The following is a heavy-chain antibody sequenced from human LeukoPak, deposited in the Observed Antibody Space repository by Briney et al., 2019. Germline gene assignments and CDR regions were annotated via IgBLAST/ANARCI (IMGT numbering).Heavy chain of an antibody. CDR1: GGTFSSYA. CDR2: IIPIFGTA. J-gene: IGHJ4*02. V-gene: IGHV1-69*13. CDR3: ARKGHSSSWYYFDY. D-gene: IGHD6-13*01. Sequence: SVKASCKASGGTFSSYAISWVRQAPGQGLEWMGGIIPIFGTANYAQKFQGRVTITADESTSTAYMELSSLRSEDTAVYHCARKGHSSSWYYFDYWGQGTLVTVSS.